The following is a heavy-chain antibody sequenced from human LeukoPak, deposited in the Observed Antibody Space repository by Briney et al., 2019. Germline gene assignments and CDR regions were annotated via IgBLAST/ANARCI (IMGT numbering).Heavy chain of an antibody. J-gene: IGHJ4*02. CDR3: AREGRVSGYDFDC. Sequence: GGSLRLSCAASGFIFSSYWMHWVRQAPGKGPVGVSRINSDGSSITYADSVKGRFTISRDNAKNTLYLQMNSLRVEDTAVYYCAREGRVSGYDFDCWGQGTLVTVSS. CDR1: GFIFSSYW. CDR2: INSDGSSI. D-gene: IGHD5-12*01. V-gene: IGHV3-74*03.